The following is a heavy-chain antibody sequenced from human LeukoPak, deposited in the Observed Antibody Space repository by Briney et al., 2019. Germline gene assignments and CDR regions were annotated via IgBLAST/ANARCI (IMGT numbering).Heavy chain of an antibody. D-gene: IGHD6-6*01. CDR3: ARAPARLNWFDP. J-gene: IGHJ5*02. CDR1: GGSINSSSYY. V-gene: IGHV4-39*07. Sequence: SETLSLTCTVSGGSINSSSYYWGWVRQPPGKGLEWIGSIYYSGSTYYNPSLKSRVTISVDTSKNQFSLKLSSVTAADTAVYYCARAPARLNWFDPWGQGTLVTVSS. CDR2: IYYSGST.